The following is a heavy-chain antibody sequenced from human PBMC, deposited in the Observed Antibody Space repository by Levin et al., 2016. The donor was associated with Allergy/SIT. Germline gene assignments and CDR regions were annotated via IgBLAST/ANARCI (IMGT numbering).Heavy chain of an antibody. CDR2: IYPEDSDT. CDR1: GYRFSTYW. J-gene: IGHJ4*02. V-gene: IGHV5-51*01. Sequence: GESLKISCEGSGYRFSTYWVGWVRQMPGKGPEWMGIIYPEDSDTRYSPSFEGHVIISVDQSINTAYLQWSSLKDSDTAMYYCARLLPPVTTTASLIFEHWGQGSLVTVSS. CDR3: ARLLPPVTTTASLIFEH. D-gene: IGHD4-17*01.